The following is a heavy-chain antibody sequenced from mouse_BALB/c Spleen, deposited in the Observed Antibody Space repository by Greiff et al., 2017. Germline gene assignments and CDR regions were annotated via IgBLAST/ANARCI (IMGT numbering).Heavy chain of an antibody. CDR2: ISTYYGDA. CDR1: GYTFTDYA. CDR3: ARWDYYGLDY. V-gene: IGHV1S137*01. Sequence: QVHVKQSGAELVRPGVSVKISCKGSGYTFTDYAMHWVKQSHAKSLEWIGVISTYYGDASYNQKFKGKATMTVDKSSSTAYMELARLTSEDSAIYYCARWDYYGLDYWGQGTTLTVSS. D-gene: IGHD1-1*01. J-gene: IGHJ2*01.